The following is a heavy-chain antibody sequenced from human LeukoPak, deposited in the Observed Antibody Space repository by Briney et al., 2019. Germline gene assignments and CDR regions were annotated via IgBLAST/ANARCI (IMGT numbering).Heavy chain of an antibody. CDR1: GGSFSGYY. J-gene: IGHJ4*02. CDR3: ARLYSGYENYFDY. D-gene: IGHD5-12*01. CDR2: INHSGST. Sequence: SETLSLTCAVYGGSFSGYYWSWIRQPPGKGLEWIGEINHSGSTNYNPSLKSRVTISVDTSKKQFSLKLSSVTAADTAVYYCARLYSGYENYFDYWGQGTLVTVSS. V-gene: IGHV4-34*01.